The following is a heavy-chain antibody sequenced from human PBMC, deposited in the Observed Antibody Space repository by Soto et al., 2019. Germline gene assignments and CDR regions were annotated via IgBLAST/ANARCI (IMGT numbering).Heavy chain of an antibody. CDR3: ARGTVANADY. V-gene: IGHV4-30-4*01. J-gene: IGHJ4*02. Sequence: SETLSLTCTVSGGSISSGDYYWSWIRQPPGKGLEWIGYIYYSGSTYYNPSLKSRVTISVDTSKNQFSLKLSSVTAADTDVYYCARGTVANADYWGQGTLVTVSS. D-gene: IGHD4-17*01. CDR2: IYYSGST. CDR1: GGSISSGDYY.